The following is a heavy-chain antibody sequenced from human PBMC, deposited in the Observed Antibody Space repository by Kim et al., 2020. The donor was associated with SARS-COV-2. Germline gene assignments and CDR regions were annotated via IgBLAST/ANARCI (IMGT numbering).Heavy chain of an antibody. J-gene: IGHJ3*02. D-gene: IGHD3-10*01. CDR3: AKDGPWFGESPGAFDI. V-gene: IGHV3-30*18. CDR2: ISYDGSNK. CDR1: GFTFSSYG. Sequence: GGSLRLSCAASGFTFSSYGMHWVRQAPGKGLEWVAVISYDGSNKYYADSVKGRFTISRDNSKKTLYLQMNSLRAEDTAVYYCAKDGPWFGESPGAFDIWGQGTMVTVSS.